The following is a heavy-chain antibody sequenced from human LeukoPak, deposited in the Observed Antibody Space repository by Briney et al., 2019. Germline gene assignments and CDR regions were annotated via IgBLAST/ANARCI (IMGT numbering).Heavy chain of an antibody. CDR2: ISSGVSSI. J-gene: IGHJ4*02. V-gene: IGHV3-48*03. CDR1: GFTFSSYE. D-gene: IGHD2/OR15-2a*01. CDR3: AILSWDGRGSFY. Sequence: GGSLRLSCAASGFTFSSYEMNWVRQAPGKGLEWTSYISSGVSSIYYADSVKGRFTISRDSAKNSLYLQMNSLRAEDTAVYFCAILSWDGRGSFYWGQGTLVTVSS.